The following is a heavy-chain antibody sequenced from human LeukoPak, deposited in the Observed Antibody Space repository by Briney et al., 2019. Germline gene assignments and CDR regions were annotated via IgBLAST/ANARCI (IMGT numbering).Heavy chain of an antibody. Sequence: SETLSLTCTVSGGSISSSSYYWDWIRQPPGKGLEWIGSIYYSGSTYYNPSLKSRVTISVDTSKNQFSLKLSSVTAADTAVYYCARPDHDYGDYVGWFDPWGQGTLVTVSS. CDR1: GGSISSSSYY. CDR2: IYYSGST. CDR3: ARPDHDYGDYVGWFDP. V-gene: IGHV4-39*01. J-gene: IGHJ5*02. D-gene: IGHD4-17*01.